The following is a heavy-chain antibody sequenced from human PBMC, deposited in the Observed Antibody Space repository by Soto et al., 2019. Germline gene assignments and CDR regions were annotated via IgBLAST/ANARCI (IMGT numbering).Heavy chain of an antibody. D-gene: IGHD3-22*01. J-gene: IGHJ4*02. CDR1: GFTFSSYG. Sequence: QVQLVESGGGVVQPGRSLRLSCAASGFTFSSYGMHWVRQAPGKGLEWVAVISYDGSNKYYADSVKGRFTISRDNSKNTLYLQMNSLRAEDTAVYYCAKDKNYYDSSGYFQGLFDYWGQGTLVTVSS. CDR2: ISYDGSNK. CDR3: AKDKNYYDSSGYFQGLFDY. V-gene: IGHV3-30*18.